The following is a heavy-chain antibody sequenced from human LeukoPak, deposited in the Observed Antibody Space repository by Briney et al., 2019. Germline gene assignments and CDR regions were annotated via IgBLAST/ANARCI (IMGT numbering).Heavy chain of an antibody. Sequence: SETLSLTCTVSGGSISSYYWSWIRQPPGKGLEWIGYIYYSGSTNYNPSLKSRVTISVDTSKNQFSLKLSSVTAADTAVYYCARSGIVATIVSVAFDPWGQGTLVTVSS. CDR3: ARSGIVATIVSVAFDP. J-gene: IGHJ5*02. CDR2: IYYSGST. CDR1: GGSISSYY. D-gene: IGHD5-12*01. V-gene: IGHV4-59*12.